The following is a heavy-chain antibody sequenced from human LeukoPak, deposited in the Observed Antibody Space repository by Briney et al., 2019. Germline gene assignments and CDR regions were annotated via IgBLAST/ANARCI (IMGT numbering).Heavy chain of an antibody. CDR3: ARNYGSGSYYGHYGMDV. Sequence: GGSLRLSCAASGFTLSSYSMNWVRQAPGKGLEWVSSISRSSSYIYYADSVKGRFTISRDNAKNSLYLQMNSLRAEDTAVYYCARNYGSGSYYGHYGMDVWGKGTTVTVSS. V-gene: IGHV3-21*01. J-gene: IGHJ6*04. CDR2: ISRSSSYI. CDR1: GFTLSSYS. D-gene: IGHD3-10*01.